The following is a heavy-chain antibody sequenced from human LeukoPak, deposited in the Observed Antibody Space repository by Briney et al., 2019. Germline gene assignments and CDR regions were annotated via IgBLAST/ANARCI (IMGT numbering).Heavy chain of an antibody. V-gene: IGHV1-69*13. CDR2: IIPIFGTA. J-gene: IGHJ4*02. D-gene: IGHD2-21*02. CDR1: GGTFSSYA. Sequence: SVKVSCKASGGTFSSYAISWVRQAPGQGLEWMGGIIPIFGTANYAQKFQGRVTITADESTSTAYMELSSLRSEDTAVYYCASSAYCGGDCYPDSFDYWGQGTLVTVSS. CDR3: ASSAYCGGDCYPDSFDY.